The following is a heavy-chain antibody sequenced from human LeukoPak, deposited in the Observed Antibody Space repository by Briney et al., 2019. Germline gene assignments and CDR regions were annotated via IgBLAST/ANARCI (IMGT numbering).Heavy chain of an antibody. Sequence: GASVKVSCKASGGTFISYAISWVRQGPGEGGEGMGGIIAIFGTANYAQKFQGRVTITADESTSTAYMELSSLRSEDTAVYYCPSGFTYYDFWSGYYEDYWGQGTLVTVSS. V-gene: IGHV1-69*13. CDR1: GGTFISYA. CDR2: IIAIFGTA. D-gene: IGHD3-3*01. J-gene: IGHJ4*02. CDR3: PSGFTYYDFWSGYYEDY.